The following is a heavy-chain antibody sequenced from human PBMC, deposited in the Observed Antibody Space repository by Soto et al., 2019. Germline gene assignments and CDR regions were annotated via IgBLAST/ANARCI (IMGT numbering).Heavy chain of an antibody. V-gene: IGHV4-4*07. Sequence: SETLSLTCTASNGSINNYFWTWIRQPAGKGLEWIGRVSTSGNTNYNPSLKSRVTMSVDTSKNQFSLTLSSVTAADAAVYYCAREYSTSRHFDNWGRGTLVTVSS. CDR2: VSTSGNT. J-gene: IGHJ4*02. D-gene: IGHD6-6*01. CDR3: AREYSTSRHFDN. CDR1: NGSINNYF.